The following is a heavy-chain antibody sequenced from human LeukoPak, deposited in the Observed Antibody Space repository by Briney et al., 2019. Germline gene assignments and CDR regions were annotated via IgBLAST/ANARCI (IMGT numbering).Heavy chain of an antibody. CDR3: ARDQDGGGDSNFDL. CDR2: TYYSGST. D-gene: IGHD2-21*01. V-gene: IGHV4-59*01. CDR1: GGSISSYY. J-gene: IGHJ2*01. Sequence: SETLSLTCTVSGGSISSYYWSWIRQPPGKGLEWIGYTYYSGSTNYNPSLKSRVTISVDTSKNQFSLKLSSVTAADTAVYYCARDQDGGGDSNFDLWGRGTLVTVSS.